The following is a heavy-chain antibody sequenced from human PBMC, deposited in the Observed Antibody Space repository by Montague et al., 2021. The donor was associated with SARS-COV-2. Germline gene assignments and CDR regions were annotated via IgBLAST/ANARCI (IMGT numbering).Heavy chain of an antibody. Sequence: SLRLSCPASGFTFRSYWMHWVRQVPGRGPIWVSRTKPDGTSTNYAASVKGRFTISRDNAKNTLSLQLNNLRAEDTAVYYCVRPLWFGDSDYFFDSWDQGTLVTVSS. CDR3: VRPLWFGDSDYFFDS. V-gene: IGHV3-74*01. CDR2: TKPDGTST. CDR1: GFTFRSYW. D-gene: IGHD3-10*01. J-gene: IGHJ4*02.